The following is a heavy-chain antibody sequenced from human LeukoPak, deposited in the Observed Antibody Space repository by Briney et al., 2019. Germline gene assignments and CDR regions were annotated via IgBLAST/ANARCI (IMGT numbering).Heavy chain of an antibody. CDR3: ARVDPKAPGDYS. CDR1: GFTFSSYW. J-gene: IGHJ4*02. V-gene: IGHV3-74*03. Sequence: GGSLRLSCAASGFTFSSYWMHWVRQAPGKGLVWVSRINSDGSGTKYADSVKGRFTISRDNAKNTLYVQMNNLRAEDTAVYYCARVDPKAPGDYSWGRGTLVTVSS. D-gene: IGHD2-2*03. CDR2: INSDGSGT.